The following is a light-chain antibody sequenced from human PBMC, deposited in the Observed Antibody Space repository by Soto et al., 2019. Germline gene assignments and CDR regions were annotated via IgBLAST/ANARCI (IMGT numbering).Light chain of an antibody. J-gene: IGKJ1*01. Sequence: EIVLTQSPGTLSLSPGERATLSCRASQSVSSTYLAWYQHIPGQAPRLLIYGSSTRATGVPDRFSGSGSGTDLTLTITRLEPEDFAVYFCQQYGDSPPTFGQGTKVEIK. CDR3: QQYGDSPPT. CDR1: QSVSSTY. CDR2: GSS. V-gene: IGKV3-20*01.